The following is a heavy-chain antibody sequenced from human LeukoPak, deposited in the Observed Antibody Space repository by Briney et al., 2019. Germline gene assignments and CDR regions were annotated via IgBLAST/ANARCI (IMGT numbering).Heavy chain of an antibody. D-gene: IGHD6-13*01. V-gene: IGHV1-2*02. CDR1: GYTFTGYY. Sequence: APVTVSCKASGYTFTGYYMHWVRQAPGQGLEWMGWINPNSGGTNYAQKFQGRVTMTRDTSISTAYMELSRLRSDDTAVYYCATIYSSSWFPFDYWGQGTLVTVSS. CDR3: ATIYSSSWFPFDY. J-gene: IGHJ4*02. CDR2: INPNSGGT.